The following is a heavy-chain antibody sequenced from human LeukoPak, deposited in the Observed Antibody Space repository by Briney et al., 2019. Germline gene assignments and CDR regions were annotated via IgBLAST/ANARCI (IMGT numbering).Heavy chain of an antibody. J-gene: IGHJ4*02. CDR1: GFTLSNYW. V-gene: IGHV3-74*03. CDR3: TKSDHFGY. D-gene: IGHD2-21*02. Sequence: GGSLTLSCAASGFTLSNYWMHWVRQAPGKGLVWVSRGEGDGTTSTYADSVKERFTISRDNAKNTLSLQMNSLRADDTAVYYCTKSDHFGYWGQGTLVTVSS. CDR2: GEGDGTTS.